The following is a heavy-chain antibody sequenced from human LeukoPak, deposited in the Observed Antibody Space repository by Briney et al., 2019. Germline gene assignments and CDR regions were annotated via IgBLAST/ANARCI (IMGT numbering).Heavy chain of an antibody. V-gene: IGHV1-2*02. CDR1: GYTFTGYY. Sequence: EASVKVSCKASGYTFTGYYMHWVRQAPGQGLEWMGWINPNSGGTNYAQKFQGRVTMTRDTSISTAYMELSRLRSEDTAVYYCARDRLRGYFDYWGQGTLVTVSS. D-gene: IGHD3-16*01. CDR3: ARDRLRGYFDY. J-gene: IGHJ4*02. CDR2: INPNSGGT.